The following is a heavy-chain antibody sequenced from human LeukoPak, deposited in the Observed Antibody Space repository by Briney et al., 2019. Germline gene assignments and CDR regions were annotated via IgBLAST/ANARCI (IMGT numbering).Heavy chain of an antibody. D-gene: IGHD1-26*01. V-gene: IGHV4-39*07. CDR2: MSYSGHT. CDR3: ARDWDVDDFDS. CDR1: GGSISSGSYY. J-gene: IGHJ4*01. Sequence: SQTLSLTCTVSGGSISSGSYYWSWIRQPAGKGLEWIVSMSYSGHTYYNPSLKSRVTTSIDTSKNQLSLNLKSVTAADTAVYYCARDWDVDDFDSWGHGTLVTVSS.